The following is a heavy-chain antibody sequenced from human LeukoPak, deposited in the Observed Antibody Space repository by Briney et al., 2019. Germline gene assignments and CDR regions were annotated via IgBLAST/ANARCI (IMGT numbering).Heavy chain of an antibody. CDR1: GFTFSSFA. J-gene: IGHJ5*02. D-gene: IGHD2-2*01. Sequence: PGGSLRLSCAASGFTFSSFAMSWVRQAPGKGLEWVSSISDSDATTYYADSVKGRFTISRDNSKNTLYLQMNSLRAEDTAVYYCAKGYCATTSCPLGFDPWGQGTLVTVSS. V-gene: IGHV3-23*01. CDR3: AKGYCATTSCPLGFDP. CDR2: ISDSDATT.